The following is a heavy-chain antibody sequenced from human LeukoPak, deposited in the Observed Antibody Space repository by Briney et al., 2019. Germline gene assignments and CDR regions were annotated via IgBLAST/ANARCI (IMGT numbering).Heavy chain of an antibody. V-gene: IGHV4-30-4*08. CDR3: ARGTHSSNDAFDI. CDR1: GGSISSGDYY. CDR2: IYYSGST. Sequence: SETLSLTCTVSGGSISSGDYYWSWIRQPPGKGLEWIGYIYYSGSTYYNPSLKSRVTISVDTSKNQFSLKLSSVTAADTAVYYCARGTHSSNDAFDIWGQGTMVTVSS. D-gene: IGHD6-13*01. J-gene: IGHJ3*02.